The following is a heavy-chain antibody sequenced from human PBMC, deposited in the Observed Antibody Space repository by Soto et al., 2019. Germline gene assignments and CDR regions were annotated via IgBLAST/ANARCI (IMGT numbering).Heavy chain of an antibody. Sequence: GECLYISVKGSGYRCNSYWTGWVRQMPGKGLEWMGIIYPGDSDTRYSPSFQGQVTISADKSISTAYLQWSSLKASDTAMYYYDSSGYDGMDVWGQGTTVTVSS. CDR1: GYRCNSYW. CDR2: IYPGDSDT. CDR3: DSSGYDGMDV. J-gene: IGHJ6*02. D-gene: IGHD3-22*01. V-gene: IGHV5-51*01.